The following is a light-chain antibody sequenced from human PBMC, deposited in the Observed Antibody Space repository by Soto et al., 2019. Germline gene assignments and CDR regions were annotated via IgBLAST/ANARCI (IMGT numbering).Light chain of an antibody. CDR2: QDS. CDR3: QAWDSSPYV. CDR1: KLGDKY. Sequence: SYELTQPPSVYVSPGQTASITCSGDKLGDKYACWYQQKPGQSPVLVIYQDSKRPSGIPERFSGSNSGNTATLTISGTQAMDEADYYCQAWDSSPYVFVTGTKLTVL. J-gene: IGLJ1*01. V-gene: IGLV3-1*01.